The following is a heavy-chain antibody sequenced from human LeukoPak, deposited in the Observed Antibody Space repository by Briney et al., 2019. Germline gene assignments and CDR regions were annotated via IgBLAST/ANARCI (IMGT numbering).Heavy chain of an antibody. CDR3: ARAMVRGGGRISEYFQH. D-gene: IGHD3-10*01. Sequence: GGSLRLSCAASGFTFDDYGMSWVRQAPGKGLQWVSGMNWDGGSTVYADSVKGRFTISRDNAKNSLYLQMNSLRAEDTVLYYCARAMVRGGGRISEYFQHWGEGTLVTVSS. CDR2: MNWDGGST. V-gene: IGHV3-20*04. J-gene: IGHJ1*01. CDR1: GFTFDDYG.